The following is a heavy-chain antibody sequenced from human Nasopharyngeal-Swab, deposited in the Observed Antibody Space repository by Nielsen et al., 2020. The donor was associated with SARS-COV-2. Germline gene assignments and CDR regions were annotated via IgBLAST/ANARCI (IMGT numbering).Heavy chain of an antibody. CDR3: AAAKAARQGYYYYGMDV. J-gene: IGHJ6*02. D-gene: IGHD6-6*01. Sequence: SVKVSCKASGFTSTSSAVQWVRQARGQRREWIGWIVVGSGNTNYAQKFQERVTITRDMSTSTAYMELSSLRSEDTAVYYCAAAKAARQGYYYYGMDVWGQGTTVTVSS. CDR1: GFTSTSSA. V-gene: IGHV1-58*01. CDR2: IVVGSGNT.